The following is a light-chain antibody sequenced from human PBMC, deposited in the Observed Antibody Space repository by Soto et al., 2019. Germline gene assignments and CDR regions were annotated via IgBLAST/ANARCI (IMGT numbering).Light chain of an antibody. J-gene: IGKJ1*01. CDR1: QSISSY. V-gene: IGKV1-39*01. CDR3: QQSYSTPPT. CDR2: AAS. Sequence: DIQMTQSPSSLSASVGDRVSITCLASQSISSYLNWYQQKPGKAPKLLIYAASSLQSGVPSRFSGSGSGTDFTLTISSLQPEDFATYYCQQSYSTPPTFGQGTKV.